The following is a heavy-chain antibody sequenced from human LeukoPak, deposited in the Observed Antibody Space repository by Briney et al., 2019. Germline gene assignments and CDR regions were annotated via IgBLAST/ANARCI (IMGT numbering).Heavy chain of an antibody. D-gene: IGHD2-21*02. V-gene: IGHV3-30*18. CDR1: GFTFSSYG. CDR2: ISYDGSNK. CDR3: AKSGDPQYYFDY. J-gene: IGHJ4*02. Sequence: PGRSLRLSCAASGFTFSSYGMHWVRQAPGKGLEWVAVISYDGSNKYYADSVKGRFTISRDNSKNTLYLQMSSLRAEDTAVYYCAKSGDPQYYFDYWGQGTLVTVSS.